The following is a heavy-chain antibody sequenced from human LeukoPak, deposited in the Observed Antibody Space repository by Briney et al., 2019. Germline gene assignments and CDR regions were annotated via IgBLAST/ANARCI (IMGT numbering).Heavy chain of an antibody. J-gene: IGHJ3*02. V-gene: IGHV3-66*01. Sequence: QSGGSLRLSCAASGFTFSDYYMSWIRQAPGKGLEWVSVIYSGGSTYYADSVKGRFTISRDNSKNTLYLQMNSLRAEDTAVYYCARDWDAFDIWGQGTMVTVSS. CDR3: ARDWDAFDI. CDR2: IYSGGST. CDR1: GFTFSDYY.